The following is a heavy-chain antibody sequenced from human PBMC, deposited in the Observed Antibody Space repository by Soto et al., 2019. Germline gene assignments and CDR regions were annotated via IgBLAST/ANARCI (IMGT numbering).Heavy chain of an antibody. D-gene: IGHD2-2*01. V-gene: IGHV3-33*01. CDR3: ASRSPALDY. CDR2: IWHDGGNK. CDR1: GFTFSSFG. J-gene: IGHJ4*02. Sequence: QVQLVESGGGVVQPGRSLRLSCAASGFTFSSFGMHWVRQAPGKGLEWVAVIWHDGGNKYYADFVKGRFTISRDNSKNTQYLQMNSLRAEDTAVYYCASRSPALDYWGQGSLVTVSS.